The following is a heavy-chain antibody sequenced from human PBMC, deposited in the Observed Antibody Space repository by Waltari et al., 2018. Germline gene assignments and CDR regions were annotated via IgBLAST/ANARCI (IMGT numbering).Heavy chain of an antibody. D-gene: IGHD3-22*01. CDR2: INPNSGGT. Sequence: QVQLQQWGAGLLKPSETLSLTCAVYGGSFSGYYWSWIRQPPGKGLEWMGRINPNSGGTNYARKFQGRVTMTRETSISTAYMERSRRRSDDTAVYYCASHSSGYYLEGMDVWGKGTTVTVSS. V-gene: IGHV1-2*06. CDR3: ASHSSGYYLEGMDV. CDR1: GGSFSGYY. J-gene: IGHJ6*04.